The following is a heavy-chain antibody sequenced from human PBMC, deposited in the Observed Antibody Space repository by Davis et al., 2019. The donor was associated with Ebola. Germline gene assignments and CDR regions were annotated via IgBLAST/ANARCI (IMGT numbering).Heavy chain of an antibody. Sequence: PGGSLRLSCAASGFTFSLYSMNWVRQAPGKGLEWVSYISSSGTIYYTDSVKGRFTISRDNGKNSLYLQMNSLRDEDTAVYYCARDEVVVVTATFDYWGQGTLVTVSS. V-gene: IGHV3-48*02. CDR2: ISSSGTI. D-gene: IGHD2-15*01. J-gene: IGHJ4*02. CDR3: ARDEVVVVTATFDY. CDR1: GFTFSLYS.